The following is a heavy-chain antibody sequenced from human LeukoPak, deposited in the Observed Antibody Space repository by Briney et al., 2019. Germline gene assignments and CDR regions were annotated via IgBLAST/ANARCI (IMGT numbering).Heavy chain of an antibody. CDR1: GFTFSSYG. D-gene: IGHD6-19*01. Sequence: QPGRSLRLSCAASGFTFSSYGMHWVRQAPGKGLEWVAVIWYDGSYKYYADSVKGRFTISRDNSKNTLYLQMNSLRAEDTAVYYCAREPGSSAKAFDIWGQGTMVTVSS. CDR3: AREPGSSAKAFDI. J-gene: IGHJ3*02. V-gene: IGHV3-33*01. CDR2: IWYDGSYK.